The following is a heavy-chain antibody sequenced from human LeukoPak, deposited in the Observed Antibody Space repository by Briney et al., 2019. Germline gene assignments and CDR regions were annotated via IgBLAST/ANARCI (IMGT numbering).Heavy chain of an antibody. CDR1: GFTFSSYS. Sequence: GGSLRLSCAASGFTFSSYSMNWVRQAPGKGLEWVSSISSSSSYKYYADSVKGRFTISRDDSKNTLYLQMNSLRADDTAVYYCAKDLGRYRNNFFDYWGQGNLVTVSS. D-gene: IGHD1-26*01. CDR3: AKDLGRYRNNFFDY. J-gene: IGHJ4*02. V-gene: IGHV3-21*04. CDR2: ISSSSSYK.